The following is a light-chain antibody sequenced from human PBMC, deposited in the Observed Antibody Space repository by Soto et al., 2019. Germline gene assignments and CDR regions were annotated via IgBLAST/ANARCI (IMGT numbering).Light chain of an antibody. CDR1: QSVLYSSKNKND. CDR3: HQYFASPWT. J-gene: IGKJ1*01. V-gene: IGKV4-1*01. Sequence: DIVLTQSPDSLAVSLGERATINCKSSQSVLYSSKNKNDLAWYQQKPGQPPKLLIYWASTRESGVPDRFSGSGSGTDFTLTISSLQAEDVAVYLCHQYFASPWTFGQGTKVEIK. CDR2: WAS.